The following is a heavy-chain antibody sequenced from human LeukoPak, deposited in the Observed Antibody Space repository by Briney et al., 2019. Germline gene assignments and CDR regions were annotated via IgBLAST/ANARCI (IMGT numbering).Heavy chain of an antibody. CDR1: GASISSYY. V-gene: IGHV4-59*01. CDR2: IYYSGST. Sequence: PSETLSLTCTVSGASISSYYWSWIRQPPGKGLEWIGYIYYSGSTNYNPSLKSRVTISVDTSKNQFSLNLGSVTAADTAVYFCASSGTTRNWFGPWGQGTLVTVSS. D-gene: IGHD1-1*01. CDR3: ASSGTTRNWFGP. J-gene: IGHJ5*02.